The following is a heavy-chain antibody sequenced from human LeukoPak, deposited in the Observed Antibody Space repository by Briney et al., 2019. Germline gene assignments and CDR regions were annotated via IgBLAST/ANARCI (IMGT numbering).Heavy chain of an antibody. Sequence: GRSLRLSCAASGFTFDDYAMHWVRQAPGKGLEWVSGISWNSGSIGYADSVKGRFTISRDNAKNSLYLQMNSLRAEDTALYYCAKVYGDWGQGTMVTVSS. CDR3: AKVYGD. D-gene: IGHD2-8*01. CDR2: ISWNSGSI. CDR1: GFTFDDYA. V-gene: IGHV3-9*01. J-gene: IGHJ3*01.